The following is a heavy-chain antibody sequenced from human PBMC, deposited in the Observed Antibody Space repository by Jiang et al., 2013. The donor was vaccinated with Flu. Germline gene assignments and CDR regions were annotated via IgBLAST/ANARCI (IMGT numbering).Heavy chain of an antibody. CDR2: IIPILGIA. CDR3: SIAAPDDY. D-gene: IGHD6-6*01. V-gene: IGHV1-69*04. Sequence: GSSVKVSWKASGGTFSSYAISWVRQAPGQGLEWMGRIIPILGIANYAQKFQGRVTITADKSTSTAYMELSSLRSEDTAVYYCSIAAPDDYWGQGTLVTVSS. CDR1: GGTFSSYA. J-gene: IGHJ4*02.